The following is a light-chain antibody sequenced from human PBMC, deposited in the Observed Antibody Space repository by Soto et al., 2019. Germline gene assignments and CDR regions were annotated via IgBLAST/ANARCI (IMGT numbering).Light chain of an antibody. Sequence: ESMLTQSPGTLSLSPGERATLSCRASQSVSTRYLACYQQKPGQAPRLLIYGASIRATGIPDRFSGSGSGSDFTLHLSRLEPEDFAVYYCHQFGSSPPAFTFGQGTKLEI. CDR1: QSVSTRY. J-gene: IGKJ2*01. CDR2: GAS. V-gene: IGKV3-20*01. CDR3: HQFGSSPPAFT.